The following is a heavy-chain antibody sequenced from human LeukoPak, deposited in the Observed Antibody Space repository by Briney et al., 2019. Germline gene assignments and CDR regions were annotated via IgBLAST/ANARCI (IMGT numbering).Heavy chain of an antibody. D-gene: IGHD3-10*01. CDR3: ARTMVRGVSSPTPNWFDP. CDR2: INPNSGGT. CDR1: GYTFTGYY. Sequence: ASVKVSCKASGYTFTGYYMHWVRQAPGQGLEWMGWINPNSGGTNYAQKFQGRVTMTRDTSISTAYMELSRLRSDDTAVYYCARTMVRGVSSPTPNWFDPWGQGTLVTVSS. V-gene: IGHV1-2*02. J-gene: IGHJ5*02.